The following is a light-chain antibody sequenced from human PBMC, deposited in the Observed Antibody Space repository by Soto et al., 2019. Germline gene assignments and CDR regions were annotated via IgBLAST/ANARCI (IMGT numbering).Light chain of an antibody. Sequence: EVVMTQSPATLSVFPGERVTLSCRASQSVSSSLAWYQQKPGQAHRLLIYSAFTRATGIPARFSGSGSGTEFTLTISSLESEDFAVYYCQQYINGYTFGQGTKLEIK. CDR1: QSVSSS. J-gene: IGKJ2*01. CDR2: SAF. V-gene: IGKV3-15*01. CDR3: QQYINGYT.